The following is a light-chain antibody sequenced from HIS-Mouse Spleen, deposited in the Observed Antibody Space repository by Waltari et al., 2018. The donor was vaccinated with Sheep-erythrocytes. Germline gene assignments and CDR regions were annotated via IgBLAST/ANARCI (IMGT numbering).Light chain of an antibody. CDR2: EDS. J-gene: IGLJ2*01. Sequence: SYELTQPPSVSVSPGQTARITCSGDALPKKYAYWYQQNSGQAPVLVIDEDSKRPSGIPECVSESSSGTMATLTIRGAQVEDEADYYCYSTDSSGNHRVFGGGTKLTVL. V-gene: IGLV3-10*01. CDR1: ALPKKY. CDR3: YSTDSSGNHRV.